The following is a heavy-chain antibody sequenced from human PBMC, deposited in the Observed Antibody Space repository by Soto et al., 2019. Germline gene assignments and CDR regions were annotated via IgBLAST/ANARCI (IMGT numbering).Heavy chain of an antibody. D-gene: IGHD3-22*01. V-gene: IGHV1-24*01. Sequence: ASVKVSCKVSGYTLTELSMHWVRQAPGKGLDWMGGFDPEDGETIYAQKFQGRVTMTEDTSTDTAYMELSSLRSEDTAVYYCARQIYDSDSGPNFQYYFDSWGQGTLVTVSS. J-gene: IGHJ4*02. CDR3: ARQIYDSDSGPNFQYYFDS. CDR2: FDPEDGET. CDR1: GYTLTELS.